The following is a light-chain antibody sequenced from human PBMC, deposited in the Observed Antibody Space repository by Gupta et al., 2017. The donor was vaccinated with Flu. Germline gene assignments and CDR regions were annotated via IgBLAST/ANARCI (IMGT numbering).Light chain of an antibody. J-gene: IGKJ1*01. CDR2: LVS. Sequence: TQSPLFLAVTLGQPASISCRSSQGLVYSDGNTYLHWFQQRPGQSPRRLIHLVSSRDSGVPDRFSGSGSGTYFTLRISRVDADDVGVYYCRQCEHWPWTFGQGTRVEI. CDR3: RQCEHWPWT. CDR1: QGLVYSDGNTY. V-gene: IGKV2-30*01.